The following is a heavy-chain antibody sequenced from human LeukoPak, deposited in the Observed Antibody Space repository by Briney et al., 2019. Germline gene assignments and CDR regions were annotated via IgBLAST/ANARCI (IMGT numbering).Heavy chain of an antibody. CDR1: GFTFSSYS. V-gene: IGHV3-48*04. Sequence: GGSLRLSCAASGFTFSSYSMNWVRQAPGKGLEWVSYISSSSSTIYYADSVKGRFTISRDNAKNSLYLQMNSLRAEDTAVYYCARDVRVVVIDYWGQGTLVTVSS. CDR2: ISSSSSTI. CDR3: ARDVRVVVIDY. D-gene: IGHD2-2*01. J-gene: IGHJ4*02.